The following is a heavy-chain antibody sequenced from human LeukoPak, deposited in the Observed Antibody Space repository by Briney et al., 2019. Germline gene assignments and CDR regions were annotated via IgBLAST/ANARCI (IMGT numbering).Heavy chain of an antibody. D-gene: IGHD3-22*01. CDR1: GFTFSSYG. V-gene: IGHV3-23*01. Sequence: GGTLRLSCAASGFTFSSYGMSWVRQAPGKGLEWVSAISGSGGSTYYADSVKGRFTISRDNSKNTLYLQMSSLRAEDTAVYCCAKLLYYYDSSQPYWGQGTLVTVSS. CDR2: ISGSGGST. J-gene: IGHJ4*02. CDR3: AKLLYYYDSSQPY.